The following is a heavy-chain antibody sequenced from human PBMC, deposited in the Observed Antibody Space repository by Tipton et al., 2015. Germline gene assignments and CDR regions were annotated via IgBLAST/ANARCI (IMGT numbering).Heavy chain of an antibody. J-gene: IGHJ4*02. CDR1: GFTFDDYA. CDR2: ISWNSDGL. CDR3: ARSGGYGWDQ. Sequence: RSLRLSCAASGFTFDDYAMHWVRQGPGKGLEWVSGISWNSDGLDYADSVKGRFTFSRDNAKNSLYLQMNRLRAEDTAVYYCARSGGYGWDQWGQGTLVTVSS. D-gene: IGHD5-12*01. V-gene: IGHV3-9*01.